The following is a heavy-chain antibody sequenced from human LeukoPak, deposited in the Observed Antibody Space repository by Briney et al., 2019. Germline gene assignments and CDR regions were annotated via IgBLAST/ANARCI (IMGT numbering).Heavy chain of an antibody. D-gene: IGHD3-9*01. CDR2: ISAYNGNK. J-gene: IGHJ4*02. Sequence: APVKVSCKASGYTFTSYGISWGRQAPGQGREGMGWISAYNGNKNYAQKLQGRVTMTTDTYRRKAYMELRSLRSDDTAVYYCARWYYDVLTGYYALYYFDYWGQGTLVTVSS. CDR3: ARWYYDVLTGYYALYYFDY. V-gene: IGHV1-18*04. CDR1: GYTFTSYG.